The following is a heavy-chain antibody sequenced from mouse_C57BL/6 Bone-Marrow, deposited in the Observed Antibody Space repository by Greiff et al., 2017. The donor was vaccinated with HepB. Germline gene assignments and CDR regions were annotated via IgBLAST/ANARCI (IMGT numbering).Heavy chain of an antibody. D-gene: IGHD2-4*01. J-gene: IGHJ3*01. CDR3: TRSRLSWFAY. CDR2: IDPETGGT. CDR1: GYTFTDYE. V-gene: IGHV1-15*01. Sequence: QVQLKESGAELVRPGASVTLSCKASGYTFTDYEMHWVKQTPVHGLEWIGAIDPETGGTAYNQKFKGKAILTADKSSSTAYMELRSLTSEDSAFYYCTRSRLSWFAYWGQGTLVTVSA.